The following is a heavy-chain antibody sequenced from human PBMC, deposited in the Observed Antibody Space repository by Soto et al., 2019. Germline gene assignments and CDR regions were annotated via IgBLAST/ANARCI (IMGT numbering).Heavy chain of an antibody. Sequence: QPQLVESGGGLVKPGGSLRLSCAASGFTFSDYYMSWVRQAPGKGLEWVSAISNSGGTTYYADSVKGRFTISRDNAKNARELQMSGLRGQDTAKYYCVRSKRGVGDALDSWGQGTMVSLSS. CDR3: VRSKRGVGDALDS. V-gene: IGHV3-11*01. D-gene: IGHD2-15*01. J-gene: IGHJ3*02. CDR2: ISNSGGTT. CDR1: GFTFSDYY.